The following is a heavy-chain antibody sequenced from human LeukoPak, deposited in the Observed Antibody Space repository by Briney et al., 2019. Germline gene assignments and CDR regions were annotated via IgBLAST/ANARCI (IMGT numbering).Heavy chain of an antibody. D-gene: IGHD2-15*01. V-gene: IGHV4-4*07. CDR3: ARRVVVAANIYYFDY. J-gene: IGHJ4*02. CDR2: IYTSGST. Sequence: SETLSLTCTVSGGSISSNYWSWIRQPAGKGLEWIGRIYTSGSTNYNPSLKSRVTISVDTSKNQFSLKLSSVTAADTAVYYCARRVVVAANIYYFDYWGQGTLVTVSS. CDR1: GGSISSNY.